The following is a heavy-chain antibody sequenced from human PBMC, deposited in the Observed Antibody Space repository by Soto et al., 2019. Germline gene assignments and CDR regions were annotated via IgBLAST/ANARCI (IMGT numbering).Heavy chain of an antibody. J-gene: IGHJ6*02. CDR1: GFTFSSYA. V-gene: IGHV3-30-3*01. Sequence: QVQLVESGGGVVQPGRSLRLSCAASGFTFSSYAMHWVRQAPGKGLEWVAVISYDGSNKYYADSVKGRFTISRDNSKNTLYLQMNSLRAEDTAVYYCARDLSRGPLAAAGLYYGMDVWGQGTTVTVSS. D-gene: IGHD6-13*01. CDR3: ARDLSRGPLAAAGLYYGMDV. CDR2: ISYDGSNK.